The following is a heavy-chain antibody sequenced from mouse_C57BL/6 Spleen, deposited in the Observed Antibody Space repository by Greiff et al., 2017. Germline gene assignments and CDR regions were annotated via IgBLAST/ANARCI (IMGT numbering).Heavy chain of an antibody. CDR1: GFSLTSYG. Sequence: VKLMESGPGLVAPSQSLSITCTVSGFSLTSYGVHWVRQPPGKGLEWLVVIWSDGSTTSNSALKSRLSISKDNSKSQVFLKMNSLQTDDTAMYYCARQGRDYYAMDYWGQGTSVTVSS. CDR2: IWSDGST. CDR3: ARQGRDYYAMDY. V-gene: IGHV2-6-1*01. J-gene: IGHJ4*01.